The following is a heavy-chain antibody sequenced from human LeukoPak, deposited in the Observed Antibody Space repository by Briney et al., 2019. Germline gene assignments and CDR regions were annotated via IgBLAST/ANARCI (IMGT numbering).Heavy chain of an antibody. J-gene: IGHJ4*02. V-gene: IGHV4-31*03. CDR3: ARDVSGYGHFDY. D-gene: IGHD5-12*01. CDR1: GGSINSGGHY. CDR2: IYYSGNT. Sequence: PSETLSLTCTVSGGSINSGGHYCSWIRQYPGKGLEWIGYIYYSGNTYYNPSLRSRIIMSVDTSRNQFSLRVNSVTAADTAMYYCARDVSGYGHFDYWGQGTLVTASS.